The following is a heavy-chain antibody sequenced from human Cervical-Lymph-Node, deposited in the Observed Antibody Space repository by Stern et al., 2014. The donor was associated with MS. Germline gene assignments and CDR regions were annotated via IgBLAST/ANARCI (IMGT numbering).Heavy chain of an antibody. Sequence: EVQLEESGAEVKKAGESLKISCKGSGYIFTSYWIGWVRQLPGKGLEWMGIVYPDDSDARYSPSFQGQVSISVDKSITTAYLEWGSLKASDSAMYYCARLGGGSENHGGYQYYAMDVWGQGTPVNVSS. CDR2: VYPDDSDA. J-gene: IGHJ6*02. D-gene: IGHD2-15*01. CDR1: GYIFTSYW. CDR3: ARLGGGSENHGGYQYYAMDV. V-gene: IGHV5-51*03.